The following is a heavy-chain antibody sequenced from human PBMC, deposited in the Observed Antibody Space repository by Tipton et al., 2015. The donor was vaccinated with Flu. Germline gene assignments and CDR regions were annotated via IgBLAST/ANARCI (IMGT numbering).Heavy chain of an antibody. CDR2: VFYTGST. J-gene: IGHJ5*02. CDR1: GGSISSYY. CDR3: ARIQGGYYGSESYDT. V-gene: IGHV4-59*01. Sequence: TLSLTCSVSGGSISSYYWSWIRQPPGKGLEWIGYVFYTGSTDYNPSLKSRVTISVDTSKNQFSLELISVTAADAAVYYCARIQGGYYGSESYDTGAQGMLVTVSS. D-gene: IGHD3-10*01.